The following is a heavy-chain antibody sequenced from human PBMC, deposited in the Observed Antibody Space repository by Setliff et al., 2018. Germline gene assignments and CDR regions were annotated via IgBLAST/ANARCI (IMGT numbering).Heavy chain of an antibody. CDR2: IYYSGST. J-gene: IGHJ6*02. CDR3: ARVVRTGGRCYYHPYNMDV. V-gene: IGHV4-59*11. D-gene: IGHD2-8*02. CDR1: GGSISSHY. Sequence: SETLSLTCTVSGGSISSHYWSWIRQPPGKGLEWIGSIYYSGSTNYNPSLKSRVTISLDTSRNQFSLKLRSVTAADTAVYYCARVVRTGGRCYYHPYNMDVWGQGTTVTVSS.